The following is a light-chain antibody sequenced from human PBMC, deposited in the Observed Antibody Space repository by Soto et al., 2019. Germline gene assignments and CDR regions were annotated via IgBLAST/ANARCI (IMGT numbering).Light chain of an antibody. J-gene: IGKJ2*01. CDR2: GAS. V-gene: IGKV3-15*01. CDR1: QSISSN. CDR3: QQYKDWPPYT. Sequence: EILLTQSQATLSVSPGERVTVSCRASQSISSNLAWYQQRPGQAPTLLVYGASTRATGVPDRFSGDRSGTDFTLTISSLQSEDIAVYFCQQYKDWPPYTFGQGTKLEI.